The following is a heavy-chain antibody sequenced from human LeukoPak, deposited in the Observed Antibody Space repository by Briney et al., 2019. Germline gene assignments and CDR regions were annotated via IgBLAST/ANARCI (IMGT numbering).Heavy chain of an antibody. Sequence: PSETLSLTCAVYGGSFSGYYWSWIRQPPGKGLEWVGEINHSGSANYNPSLVSRVTISVDTSKGQFSLKLSSVTAADTAVYYCARDSNSWNYFDNWGQGTLVTVSS. CDR1: GGSFSGYY. CDR3: ARDSNSWNYFDN. D-gene: IGHD6-13*01. CDR2: INHSGSA. J-gene: IGHJ4*02. V-gene: IGHV4-34*01.